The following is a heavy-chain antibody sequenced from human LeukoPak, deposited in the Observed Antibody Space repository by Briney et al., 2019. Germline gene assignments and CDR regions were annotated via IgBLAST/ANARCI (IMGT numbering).Heavy chain of an antibody. CDR1: GFTFNSYW. CDR2: IRGDGSER. CDR3: VREGPPQGRPWSGWYPFDF. D-gene: IGHD3-3*01. Sequence: GGSLRLSCAASGFTFNSYWMTWVRHAPGKGLEWVANIRGDGSERFYVGYLKGRFTISRDNAKNSLYLQMNSLRVDDTAVYYCVREGPPQGRPWSGWYPFDFWGQGILVTVSS. J-gene: IGHJ4*02. V-gene: IGHV3-7*01.